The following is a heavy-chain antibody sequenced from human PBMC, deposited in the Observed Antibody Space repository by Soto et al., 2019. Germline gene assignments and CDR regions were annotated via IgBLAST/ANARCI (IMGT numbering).Heavy chain of an antibody. J-gene: IGHJ4*02. CDR2: IIPVLGVA. V-gene: IGHV1-69*02. CDR1: GGTLNSYT. Sequence: QVQLVQSGAEVKKPGSSVKVSCKASGGTLNSYTINWVQQAPGHGPEWLGRIIPVLGVANYAQTFQGRVTITADKSTSTVYMDLTSLRSEDTAVYYCARSSVAAAGTLGNWGPGTLVTVSS. D-gene: IGHD6-13*01. CDR3: ARSSVAAAGTLGN.